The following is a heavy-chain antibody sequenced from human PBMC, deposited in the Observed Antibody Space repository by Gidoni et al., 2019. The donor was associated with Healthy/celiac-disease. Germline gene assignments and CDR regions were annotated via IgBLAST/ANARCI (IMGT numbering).Heavy chain of an antibody. CDR3: AKGDSSRVGTYYYYGMDV. Sequence: EVQLLESGGGLVQPGGSLRLSCAASGFTFSSYAMSWVRQAPGKGLEWVSAISGSGGSTYYADSVKGRFTISRDNSKNTLYLQMNSLRAEDTAVYYCAKGDSSRVGTYYYYGMDVWGQGTTVTVSS. CDR1: GFTFSSYA. V-gene: IGHV3-23*01. CDR2: ISGSGGST. J-gene: IGHJ6*02. D-gene: IGHD6-13*01.